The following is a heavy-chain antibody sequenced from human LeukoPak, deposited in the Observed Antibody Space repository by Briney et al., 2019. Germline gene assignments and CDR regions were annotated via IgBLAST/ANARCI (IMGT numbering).Heavy chain of an antibody. D-gene: IGHD3-10*01. CDR3: ARDRITMVRGVWNWFDP. CDR1: GYTFTGYY. CDR2: INPNSGGT. J-gene: IGHJ5*02. Sequence: ASVKVSCKASGYTFTGYYMHWVRQAPGQGLEWMGWINPNSGGTNYAQKFQGRVTITRDTSISTAYMELSRLRSDDTAVYYCARDRITMVRGVWNWFDPWGQGTLVTVSS. V-gene: IGHV1-2*02.